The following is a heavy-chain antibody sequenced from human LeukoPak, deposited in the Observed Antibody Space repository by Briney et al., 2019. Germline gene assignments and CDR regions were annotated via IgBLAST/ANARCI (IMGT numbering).Heavy chain of an antibody. CDR2: INHGGIT. Sequence: SEALSLTCTVYGGSFSDYHWTWIRQPPGKGLEWIGEINHGGITNYSPSLKSRVTISVDTSKMQFSLNLTSVTAADTAVYYCTRLTWELPPGGLYYYYYMDVWDKGTTVTVSS. J-gene: IGHJ6*03. V-gene: IGHV4-34*01. CDR3: TRLTWELPPGGLYYYYYMDV. D-gene: IGHD1-26*01. CDR1: GGSFSDYH.